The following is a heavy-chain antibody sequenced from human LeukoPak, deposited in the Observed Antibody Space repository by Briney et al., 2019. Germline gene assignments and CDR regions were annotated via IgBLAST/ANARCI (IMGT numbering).Heavy chain of an antibody. CDR1: GFTFSSYA. D-gene: IGHD6-13*01. CDR3: ARGDKQLVFNRNKGGFDP. J-gene: IGHJ5*02. CDR2: ISYDGSNK. V-gene: IGHV3-30*04. Sequence: GGSLRLSCAASGFTFSSYAMHWVRQAPGKGLEWVAVISYDGSNKYYADSVKGRFTISRDNSKNTLYLQMNSLRTEDTAVYYCARGDKQLVFNRNKGGFDPWGQGTLVTVSS.